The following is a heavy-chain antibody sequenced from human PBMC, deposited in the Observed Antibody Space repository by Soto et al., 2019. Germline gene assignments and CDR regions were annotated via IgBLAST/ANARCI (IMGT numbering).Heavy chain of an antibody. CDR2: ISGSGNIT. CDR3: AKGPQWVLRYHDWFFDY. V-gene: IGHV3-23*01. J-gene: IGHJ4*02. CDR1: GFSFSNSA. D-gene: IGHD3-9*01. Sequence: EVQLLESGGGLVQPGGSLRLSCAVSGFSFSNSAMTWVRQAPGKGLEWVAGISGSGNITYTTDAVKGRFAISRDTSKNVVYLQRRSLRAEDTAVYYCAKGPQWVLRYHDWFFDYWGQGTLVTVSS.